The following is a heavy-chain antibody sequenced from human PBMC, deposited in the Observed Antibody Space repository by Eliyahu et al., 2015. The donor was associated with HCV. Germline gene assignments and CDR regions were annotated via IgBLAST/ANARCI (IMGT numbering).Heavy chain of an antibody. CDR3: VRGGLDDF. CDR1: GFTFSTNI. D-gene: IGHD5-12*01. J-gene: IGHJ4*02. Sequence: EVQLVESGGGLVQPGGSLXLXCSASGFTFSTNIMHWVRQXPGKGLEYVSVISGNGGSTYYADSVKGRFTVSRDNSKNTLYLQMSSLRAEDTAVYYCVRGGLDDFWGQGTLVTVSS. V-gene: IGHV3-64D*09. CDR2: ISGNGGST.